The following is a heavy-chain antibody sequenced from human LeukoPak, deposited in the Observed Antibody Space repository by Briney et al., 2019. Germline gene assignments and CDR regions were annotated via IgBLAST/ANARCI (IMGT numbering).Heavy chain of an antibody. Sequence: VGSLRLSCAGSGFAISSYTMNWVRLAPGKGLEWVSSISSSGGKMYYADSLKGRFTVSRDNAKNSLYLQMNSLRAEDTALYYCARALEADYWGQGTQVTVSS. CDR3: ARALEADY. J-gene: IGHJ4*02. CDR1: GFAISSYT. V-gene: IGHV3-21*01. CDR2: ISSSGGKM.